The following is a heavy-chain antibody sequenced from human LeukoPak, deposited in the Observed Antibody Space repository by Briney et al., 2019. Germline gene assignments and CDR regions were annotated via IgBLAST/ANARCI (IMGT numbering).Heavy chain of an antibody. J-gene: IGHJ4*02. V-gene: IGHV3-23*01. Sequence: PGGFLRLSCAASGFTFSSYAMSWVRQAPGKGLEWVSAISGSGGSTYYADSVKGRFTISRDNSKNTLYLQMNSLRAEDTAVYYCAKGGHPPPSLAYYFDYWGQGTLVTVSS. CDR3: AKGGHPPPSLAYYFDY. CDR2: ISGSGGST. CDR1: GFTFSSYA. D-gene: IGHD3-16*01.